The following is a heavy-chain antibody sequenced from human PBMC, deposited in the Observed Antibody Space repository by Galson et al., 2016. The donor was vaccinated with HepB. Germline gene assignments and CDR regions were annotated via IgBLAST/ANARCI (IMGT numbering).Heavy chain of an antibody. D-gene: IGHD2-2*01. CDR2: INWNGGRT. CDR3: VRDRRRDSSYYGAGGIDV. Sequence: SLRLSCAASGFDFDHYGLNWVRQAPGKGLEWVCGINWNGGRTGYAESVEGRFTISRDNAKNSLYLQLSSLRIEDTALYFCVRDRRRDSSYYGAGGIDVWGQGTTVTVSS. V-gene: IGHV3-20*04. J-gene: IGHJ6*02. CDR1: GFDFDHYG.